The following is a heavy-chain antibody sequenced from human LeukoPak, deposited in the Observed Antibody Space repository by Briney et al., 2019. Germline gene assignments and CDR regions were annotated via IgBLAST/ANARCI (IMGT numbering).Heavy chain of an antibody. V-gene: IGHV1-2*02. D-gene: IGHD5-24*01. J-gene: IGHJ4*02. CDR2: INPNSGGT. Sequence: ASVKVSCKASGYTFAGYYMHWVRQAPGQGLEWMGWINPNSGGTNYAQKFQGRVTMTRDTSISTAYMELSRLRSDDTAVYYCARVTDGYNIFDYWGQGTLVTVSS. CDR1: GYTFAGYY. CDR3: ARVTDGYNIFDY.